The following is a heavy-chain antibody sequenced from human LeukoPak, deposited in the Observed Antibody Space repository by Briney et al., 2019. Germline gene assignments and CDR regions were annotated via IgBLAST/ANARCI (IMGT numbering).Heavy chain of an antibody. J-gene: IGHJ3*02. CDR2: IYYDGST. Sequence: SETLSLTCTVSGGSITTSIQYWVWIRQPPGKGLEWIGSIYYDGSTYYHPSLKSRFTISVETSKSQFSLKMRSVTATDTAVYYCARLPVAGPLSEGFDIWGQGTLVTVSS. CDR1: GGSITTSIQY. CDR3: ARLPVAGPLSEGFDI. V-gene: IGHV4-39*01. D-gene: IGHD6-19*01.